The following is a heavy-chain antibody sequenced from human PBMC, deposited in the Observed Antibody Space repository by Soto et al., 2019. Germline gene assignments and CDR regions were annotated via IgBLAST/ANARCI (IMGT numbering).Heavy chain of an antibody. Sequence: QVQLVESGGGVVQPGNSLRLSCAGSGFPFSAEAMHWVRQAPGKGLEWVAAISYDGNNKNHADSVKGRFTVSRDNSKNTLYLQIYSLRPEDTAVYYGARDYSSGWCRDYWGQGSLVTVSS. CDR3: ARDYSSGWCRDY. V-gene: IGHV3-30-3*01. D-gene: IGHD6-13*01. J-gene: IGHJ4*02. CDR1: GFPFSAEA. CDR2: ISYDGNNK.